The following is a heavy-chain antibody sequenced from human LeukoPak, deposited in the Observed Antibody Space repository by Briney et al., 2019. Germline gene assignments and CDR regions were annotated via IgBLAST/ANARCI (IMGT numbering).Heavy chain of an antibody. CDR1: GFTFSSYS. Sequence: GRSLRLSCAASGFTFSSYSMNWVRQAPGKGLEWVSSISSSSSSYISYADSVKGRFTISRDNAKNSLYLQMNSLRAEDTAVYYCARAGHGSGSYYNYVWGQGTTVTVSS. V-gene: IGHV3-21*01. D-gene: IGHD3-10*01. CDR2: ISSSSSSYI. CDR3: ARAGHGSGSYYNYV. J-gene: IGHJ6*02.